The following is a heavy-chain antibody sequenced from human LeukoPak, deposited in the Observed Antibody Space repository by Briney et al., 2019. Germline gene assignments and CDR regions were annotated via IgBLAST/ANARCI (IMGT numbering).Heavy chain of an antibody. CDR2: IYYSGST. V-gene: IGHV4-30-4*01. CDR3: ARVNPYYYDSSGYRPLYYFDY. CDR1: GGSISSGDYY. J-gene: IGHJ4*02. Sequence: PSETLSLTCTVSGGSISSGDYYWSWIRQPPGKGLEWIGYIYYSGSTYYNPSLKSRVTISVDTSKNQFSLKLSSVTAADTAVYYCARVNPYYYDSSGYRPLYYFDYWGQGTLVTVSS. D-gene: IGHD3-22*01.